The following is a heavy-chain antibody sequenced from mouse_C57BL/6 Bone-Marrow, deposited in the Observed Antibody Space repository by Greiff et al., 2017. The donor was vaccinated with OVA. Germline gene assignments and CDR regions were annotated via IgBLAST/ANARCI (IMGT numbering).Heavy chain of an antibody. CDR1: GYTFTSYW. J-gene: IGHJ4*01. Sequence: QVQLQQPGAELVRPGSSVKLSCKASGYTFTSYWMHWVKQRPIQGLEWIGNIDPSDSETHYNQKFKDKATLTVDKSSSTAYMQLSSLTSEDSAVYYCAIYYYGTLYAMDYWGQGTSVTVSS. V-gene: IGHV1-52*01. D-gene: IGHD1-1*01. CDR3: AIYYYGTLYAMDY. CDR2: IDPSDSET.